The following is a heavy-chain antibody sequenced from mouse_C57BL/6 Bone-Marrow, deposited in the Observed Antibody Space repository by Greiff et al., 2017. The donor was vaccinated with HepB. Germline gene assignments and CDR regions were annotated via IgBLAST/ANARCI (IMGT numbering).Heavy chain of an antibody. CDR3: ARIYSSPFAY. CDR1: GFTFSSYG. Sequence: EVKLMESGGDLVKPGGSLKLSCAASGFTFSSYGMSWVRQTPDKRLEWVATISSGGSYTYYPDSVKGRFTISRDNAKNTLYLQMSSLKSEDTAMYYCARIYSSPFAYWGQGTLVTVSA. V-gene: IGHV5-6*01. D-gene: IGHD2-5*01. J-gene: IGHJ3*01. CDR2: ISSGGSYT.